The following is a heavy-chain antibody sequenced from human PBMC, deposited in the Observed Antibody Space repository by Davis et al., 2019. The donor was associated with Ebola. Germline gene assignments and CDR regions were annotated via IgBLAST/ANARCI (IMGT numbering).Heavy chain of an antibody. CDR2: IGAYNGHT. V-gene: IGHV1-18*01. CDR3: SKVFDSSGYFYGGDH. Sequence: ASVKVSCKTSGYTFSNYGVSWVRQAPGQGLEWMSWIGAYNGHTKYAQTFQGRVNMTTDISTSTAYMELRSLASDDTAVYYCSKVFDSSGYFYGGDHWGQGTVVTVSS. J-gene: IGHJ4*02. CDR1: GYTFSNYG. D-gene: IGHD3-22*01.